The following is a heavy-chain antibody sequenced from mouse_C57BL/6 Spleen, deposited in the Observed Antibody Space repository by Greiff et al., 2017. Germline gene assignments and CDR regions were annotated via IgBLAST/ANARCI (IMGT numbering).Heavy chain of an antibody. Sequence: QVQLQQSGPELVKPGASVKISCKASGYAFSSSWMNWVKQRPGKGLEWIGRIYPGDGDTNYNGKFKGKATLTADKSSSTAYMQLSSLTSEDSAVYFCARANYGNYVWFAYWGQGTLVTVSA. J-gene: IGHJ3*01. CDR1: GYAFSSSW. V-gene: IGHV1-82*01. D-gene: IGHD2-1*01. CDR2: IYPGDGDT. CDR3: ARANYGNYVWFAY.